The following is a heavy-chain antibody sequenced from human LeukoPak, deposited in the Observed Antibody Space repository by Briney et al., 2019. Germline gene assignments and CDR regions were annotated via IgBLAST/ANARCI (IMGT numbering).Heavy chain of an antibody. V-gene: IGHV4-4*07. D-gene: IGHD6-13*01. J-gene: IGHJ4*02. CDR2: IYTSGST. CDR1: GGSIIGYY. CDR3: VRGDYSSSWRFDH. Sequence: SETLSLTCSVSGGSIIGYYWNWIRQPAGKGLEWIGRIYTSGSTNYNPSLKSRVSMSADTSKKQFFLKLSSVTAADTAVYFCVRGDYSSSWRFDHWGQGTLVTVSS.